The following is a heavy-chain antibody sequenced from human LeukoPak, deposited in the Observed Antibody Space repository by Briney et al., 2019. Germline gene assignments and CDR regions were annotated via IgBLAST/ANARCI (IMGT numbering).Heavy chain of an antibody. J-gene: IGHJ3*02. CDR1: GFTVSSNY. Sequence: SGGSLRLSCAASGFTVSSNYMSWVRQAPGKGLEWVSVIYSGGSTYYADSVKGRFTISRDNSKNTLYLQMNSLRAEDTAVYYCARDTAGGYSGFFIWGQGTMVTVSS. D-gene: IGHD5-12*01. V-gene: IGHV3-66*01. CDR3: ARDTAGGYSGFFI. CDR2: IYSGGST.